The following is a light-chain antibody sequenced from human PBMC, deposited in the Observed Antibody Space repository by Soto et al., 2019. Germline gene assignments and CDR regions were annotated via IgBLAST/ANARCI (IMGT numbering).Light chain of an antibody. CDR3: QQYGRSPT. CDR1: QSVTKNF. Sequence: ENVLTQSPGTLSLSPGEGATLSCRASQSVTKNFLAWYQQKPGQAPRLLIYDASRRATGIPDRFSGSGSGTDFTLTISRLEPEDFVVYYCQQYGRSPTFGQGTKVDIK. J-gene: IGKJ1*01. CDR2: DAS. V-gene: IGKV3-20*01.